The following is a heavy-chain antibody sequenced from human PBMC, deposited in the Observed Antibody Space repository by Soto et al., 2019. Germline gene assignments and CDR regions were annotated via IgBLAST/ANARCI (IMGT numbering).Heavy chain of an antibody. CDR1: GFTFSSYA. V-gene: IGHV3-23*01. J-gene: IGHJ4*02. CDR3: AKGRRLYGGVIVIPAHFDY. Sequence: EVQLLESGGGLVQPGGSLRLSCAASGFTFSSYAMSWVRQAPGKGLEWVSAISGSGGSTYYADSVKGRFTISRDNSKNTLYLQMSSLRAEDTAVYYCAKGRRLYGGVIVIPAHFDYWGQGTLVTVSS. D-gene: IGHD3-16*02. CDR2: ISGSGGST.